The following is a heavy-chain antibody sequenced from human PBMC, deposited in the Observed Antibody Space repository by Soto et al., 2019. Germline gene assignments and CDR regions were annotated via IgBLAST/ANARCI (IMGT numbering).Heavy chain of an antibody. J-gene: IGHJ6*02. V-gene: IGHV4-30-4*01. D-gene: IGHD6-13*01. Sequence: QVQLQESGPGLVKPSQTLSLTCTVSGGSISSGDYYWSWIRQPPGKGLEWIGYISYSGSTYYNPSLKIRVSISVDTSKNQFSLKLSSVTAADTAVYYCARAHRDLQQLVQYYYGMDVWGQGTTVTVSS. CDR1: GGSISSGDYY. CDR3: ARAHRDLQQLVQYYYGMDV. CDR2: ISYSGST.